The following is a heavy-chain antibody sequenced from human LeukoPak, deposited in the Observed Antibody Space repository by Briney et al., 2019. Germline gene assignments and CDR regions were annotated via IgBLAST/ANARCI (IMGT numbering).Heavy chain of an antibody. V-gene: IGHV4-61*02. CDR2: IYTSGST. Sequence: PSQTLSLTCTVSGGSISSGSYYWSWIRQPAGKGLEWIGRIYTSGSTNYNPSLKSRVTISVDTSKNQFSLKLSSVTAADTAVYYCARDRGIVAVGQSYGMDVWGQGTTVTVSS. D-gene: IGHD1-26*01. CDR1: GGSISSGSYY. CDR3: ARDRGIVAVGQSYGMDV. J-gene: IGHJ6*01.